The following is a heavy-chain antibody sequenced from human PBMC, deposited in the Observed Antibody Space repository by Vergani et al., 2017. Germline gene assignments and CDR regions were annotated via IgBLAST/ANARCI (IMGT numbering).Heavy chain of an antibody. CDR1: GGSFSGYY. V-gene: IGHV4-34*01. J-gene: IGHJ4*02. CDR3: ARGLNDILTGYYPDY. CDR2: INHSGST. Sequence: QVQLQQWGAGLLKPSETLSLTCAVYGGSFSGYYWSWIRQTPGKGLEWIGEINHSGSTNYNPSLKSRVTISVDTSKNQFSMKLRSVTAAGTSVYYCARGLNDILTGYYPDYWGQGTLVTVSS. D-gene: IGHD3-9*01.